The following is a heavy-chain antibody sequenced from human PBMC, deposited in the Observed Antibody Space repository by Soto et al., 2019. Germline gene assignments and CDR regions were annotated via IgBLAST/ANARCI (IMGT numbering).Heavy chain of an antibody. Sequence: EVQLLESGGGLVQPGGSLRLSCPASGFTFNNYAMTWVRQAPGKGLEWVSAISGGGDTTSYADSVKGRFTVSRDGSKNTLYLQMSSLRAEDTALYYCAKGRGGSGSLTPRVDFWGQGTLVTVSS. CDR3: AKGRGGSGSLTPRVDF. CDR1: GFTFNNYA. CDR2: ISGGGDTT. D-gene: IGHD3-10*01. V-gene: IGHV3-23*01. J-gene: IGHJ4*02.